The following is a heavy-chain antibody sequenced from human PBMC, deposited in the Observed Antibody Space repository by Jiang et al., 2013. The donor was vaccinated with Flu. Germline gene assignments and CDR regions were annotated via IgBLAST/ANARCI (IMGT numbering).Heavy chain of an antibody. CDR2: ISGSGGST. CDR3: AKVEEGYWYFDL. Sequence: SAISGSGGSTYYADSVKGRFTISRDNSKNTLYLQMNSLRAEDTAVYYCAKVEEGYWYFDLWGRGTLVTVSS. V-gene: IGHV3-23*01. J-gene: IGHJ2*01.